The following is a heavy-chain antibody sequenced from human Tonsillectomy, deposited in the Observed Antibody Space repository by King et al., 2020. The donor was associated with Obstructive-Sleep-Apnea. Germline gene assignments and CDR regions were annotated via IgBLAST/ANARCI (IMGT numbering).Heavy chain of an antibody. V-gene: IGHV4-59*08. D-gene: IGHD3-22*01. CDR1: GGAISSYY. CDR2: ISYSGST. CDR3: ARSLDSSGYYYTNY. J-gene: IGHJ4*02. Sequence: VQLQESGPGLVKPSETLSLTCTVSGGAISSYYWSCIRQPPGKGLEWVVYISYSGSTNYTPSLTSRGTISVDTSKNQFSLKLSAVTAADTAVYYCARSLDSSGYYYTNYWGQGTLVTVSS.